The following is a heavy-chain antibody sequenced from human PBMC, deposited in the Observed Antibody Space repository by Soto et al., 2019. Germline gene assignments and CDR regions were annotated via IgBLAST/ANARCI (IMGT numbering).Heavy chain of an antibody. V-gene: IGHV4-59*08. D-gene: IGHD2-15*01. CDR2: IYYSGST. CDR3: ARHPPGYCSGGSCYSPYYFDY. J-gene: IGHJ4*02. CDR1: GGSISSYY. Sequence: SETLSLPCTVSGGSISSYYWSWIRQPPGKGLEWIGYIYYSGSTNYNPSLKSRVNKSVDTSKNHFSLKLSSVTAADTAVFYCARHPPGYCSGGSCYSPYYFDYWGQGTLVTVS.